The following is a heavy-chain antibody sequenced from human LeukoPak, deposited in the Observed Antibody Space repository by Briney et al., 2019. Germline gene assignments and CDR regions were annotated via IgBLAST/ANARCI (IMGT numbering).Heavy chain of an antibody. CDR3: ARGVTMIVVVIHDWYFDL. D-gene: IGHD3-22*01. CDR2: IYYSGST. V-gene: IGHV4-39*01. Sequence: PSETLSLTCTVSGASINSYSYYWGWIRQSPGKGLEWIGSIYYSGSTYYNPSLKSRVTISVDTSKNQFSLKLTSVTAADTAVYYCARGVTMIVVVIHDWYFDLWGRGTLVTVSS. CDR1: GASINSYSYY. J-gene: IGHJ2*01.